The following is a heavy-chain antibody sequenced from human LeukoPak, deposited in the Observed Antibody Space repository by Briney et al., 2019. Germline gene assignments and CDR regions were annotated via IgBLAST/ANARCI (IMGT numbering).Heavy chain of an antibody. V-gene: IGHV4-39*01. J-gene: IGHJ4*02. D-gene: IGHD3-3*01. CDR2: IYYSGST. Sequence: PSETLSLTCTVSGGSISSSSYYWGWIRQPPGKGLEWIGSIYYSGSTYYNPSLKSRVTISVDTSKNQFSLKLSSVTAADTAVYYCGRHTYYDFWSGYQVLYFDYWGQGTLVTVSS. CDR3: GRHTYYDFWSGYQVLYFDY. CDR1: GGSISSSSYY.